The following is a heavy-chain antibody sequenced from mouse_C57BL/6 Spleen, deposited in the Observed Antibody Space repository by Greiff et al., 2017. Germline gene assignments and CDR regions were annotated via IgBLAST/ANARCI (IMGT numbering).Heavy chain of an antibody. D-gene: IGHD1-1*01. CDR3: ASVVATDWYFDV. CDR2: IDPEDGET. CDR1: GFNIKDYY. Sequence: VQLQQSGAELVKPGASVKLSCTASGFNIKDYYMHWVKQRTEQGLEWIGRIDPEDGETKNAPKFQGKATITADTSSNTAYLQLSSLTSEDTAVYYCASVVATDWYFDVCGTGTTVTVSS. J-gene: IGHJ1*03. V-gene: IGHV14-2*01.